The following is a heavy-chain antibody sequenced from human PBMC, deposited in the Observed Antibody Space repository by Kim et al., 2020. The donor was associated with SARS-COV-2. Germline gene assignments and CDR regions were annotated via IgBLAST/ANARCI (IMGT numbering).Heavy chain of an antibody. J-gene: IGHJ3*01. D-gene: IGHD3-3*01. CDR3: ARPPRGISRRTFDV. V-gene: IGHV4-39*01. CDR2: ISYSGTT. CDR1: GASIDSTNYY. Sequence: SETLSLTCTVSGASIDSTNYYWGWIRQPPGKGLEWLGSISYSGTTYYNPSLESRVTISADTSKNQFSLKLSSLTAADTAVYYCARPPRGISRRTFDVWGQGTMVTVSS.